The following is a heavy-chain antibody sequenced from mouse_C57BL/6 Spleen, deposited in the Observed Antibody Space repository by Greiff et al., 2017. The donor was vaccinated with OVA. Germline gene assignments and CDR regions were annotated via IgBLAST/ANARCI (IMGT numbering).Heavy chain of an antibody. J-gene: IGHJ2*01. Sequence: DVMLVESGGGLVKPGGSLKLSCAASGFTFSDYGMHWVRQAPEKGLEWVAYISSGSSTIYYADTVKGRFTISRDNAKNTLFLQMTSLRSEDTAMYYCASNYGSSPFDYWGQGTTLTVSS. CDR3: ASNYGSSPFDY. CDR2: ISSGSSTI. CDR1: GFTFSDYG. V-gene: IGHV5-17*01. D-gene: IGHD1-1*01.